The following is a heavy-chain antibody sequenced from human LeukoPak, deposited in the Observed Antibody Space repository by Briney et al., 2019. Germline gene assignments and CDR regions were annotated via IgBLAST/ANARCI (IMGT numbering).Heavy chain of an antibody. Sequence: GGSLRLSCAASGFTFSDYYMSWIRQAPGKGLEWVSYISSSSSYTNYADSVKGRFTISRDNAKNSLYLQMNSLRAEDTAVYYCAREGGVVPAAVVVPRDYYYYGMDVWGKGTTVTVSS. J-gene: IGHJ6*04. D-gene: IGHD2-2*01. CDR1: GFTFSDYY. CDR2: ISSSSSYT. CDR3: AREGGVVPAAVVVPRDYYYYGMDV. V-gene: IGHV3-11*06.